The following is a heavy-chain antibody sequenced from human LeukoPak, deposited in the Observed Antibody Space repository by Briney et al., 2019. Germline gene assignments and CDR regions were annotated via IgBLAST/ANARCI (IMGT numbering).Heavy chain of an antibody. J-gene: IGHJ4*02. CDR1: GYTFTSYC. Sequence: ASVKVSCKASGYTFTSYCISWVRQAPGQGLEWMGRINAYNGNTNYAQKLQGRVTMTRDTSTNTAYMELRSLRSDDTAVYYYARDPVGGIIPHVYYFDYWGQGTLVTVSS. CDR3: ARDPVGGIIPHVYYFDY. CDR2: INAYNGNT. D-gene: IGHD6-19*01. V-gene: IGHV1-18*01.